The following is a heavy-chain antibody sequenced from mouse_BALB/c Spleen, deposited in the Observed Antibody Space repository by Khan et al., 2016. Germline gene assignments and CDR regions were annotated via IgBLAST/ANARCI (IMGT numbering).Heavy chain of an antibody. CDR2: INTDSSTI. D-gene: IGHD1-1*01. CDR3: ARAGYYWYLVN. Sequence: EVKLLESGGGLVQPGGSLKLSCAASGFDFSRYWMSWVRQAPGKGLEWIGEINTDSSTIKYTPSLKDKFIISRDNAKHTLYLQMSKVRSEYTVLYYCARAGYYWYLVNWCQGTLVTVSA. V-gene: IGHV4-1*02. J-gene: IGHJ3*01. CDR1: GFDFSRYW.